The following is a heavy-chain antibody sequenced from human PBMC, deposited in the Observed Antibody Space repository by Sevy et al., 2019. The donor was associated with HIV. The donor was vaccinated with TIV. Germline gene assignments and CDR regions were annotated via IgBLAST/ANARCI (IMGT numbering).Heavy chain of an antibody. CDR2: IKSESDGGTT. CDR1: GFSFSDAW. J-gene: IGHJ4*02. CDR3: TTFAVRMKHGRLFDY. Sequence: GGSLRLSCAASGFSFSDAWMTWVRQTPGKGLEWVGRIKSESDGGTTDYAAPVKGRFSISRDDSINTLYLEMNSLKVEDTAFYYCTTFAVRMKHGRLFDYWGQGSLVTVSS. V-gene: IGHV3-15*01. D-gene: IGHD2-21*01.